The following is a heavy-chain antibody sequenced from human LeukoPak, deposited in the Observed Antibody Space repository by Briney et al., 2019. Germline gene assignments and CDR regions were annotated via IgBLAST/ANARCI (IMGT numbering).Heavy chain of an antibody. J-gene: IGHJ4*02. CDR2: IRYDGSNK. CDR3: ASERRDGYNLDY. V-gene: IGHV3-30*02. D-gene: IGHD5-24*01. CDR1: GFTFSSYG. Sequence: PGGSLRLSCAASGFTFSSYGMHWVRQAPGKGLEWVAFIRYDGSNKYYADSVKGRFTISRDNSKNTLYLQMNSLRAEDTAVYYCASERRDGYNLDYWGQGTLVTVSS.